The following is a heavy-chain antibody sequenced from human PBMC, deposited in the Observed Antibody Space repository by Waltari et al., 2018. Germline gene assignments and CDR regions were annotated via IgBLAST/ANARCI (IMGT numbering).Heavy chain of an antibody. J-gene: IGHJ6*02. D-gene: IGHD3-10*01. V-gene: IGHV4-4*02. CDR2: IYHSGST. Sequence: QVQLQESGPGLVKPSGTLSLTCTVSGASISSSNWWRWVRQPPGKGLEWIGEIYHSGSTHYNPSLQSRVTISVDKSRNQFSLNLSSVTAADTAVYYCAKRRDGSGSYYGMDVWGQGTTVTVSS. CDR1: GASISSSNW. CDR3: AKRRDGSGSYYGMDV.